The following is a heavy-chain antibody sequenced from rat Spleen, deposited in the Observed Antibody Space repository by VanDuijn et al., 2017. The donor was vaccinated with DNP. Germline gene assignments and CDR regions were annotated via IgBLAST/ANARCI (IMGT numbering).Heavy chain of an antibody. J-gene: IGHJ2*01. CDR3: ARHGGEGQIVFDY. D-gene: IGHD1-11*01. Sequence: EVQLVESGGGLVQPGRSMKLSCAASGFTFSNYYMAWVRQAPTKGLEWVACMSPTTRSSYYRDSVRGRFTVSRDDSTSTLYLQMDSLRSEDTATYYCARHGGEGQIVFDYWGQGVMVTVSS. CDR2: MSPTTRSS. V-gene: IGHV5-25*01. CDR1: GFTFSNYY.